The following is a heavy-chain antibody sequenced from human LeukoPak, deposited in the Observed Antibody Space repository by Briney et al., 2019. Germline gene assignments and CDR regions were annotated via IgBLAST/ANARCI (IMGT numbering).Heavy chain of an antibody. J-gene: IGHJ5*02. CDR2: INHSGST. V-gene: IGHV4-34*01. CDR1: GDSFSGYY. CDR3: ARHWVGERWYYGSGSRKYNWFDP. Sequence: SGTLSLTCAVYGDSFSGYYWSWLRQPPGKGLEWVGEINHSGSTNYNPSLKSRFTISVDTSKNQFSPKLSSVTAADTAVYYCARHWVGERWYYGSGSRKYNWFDPWGQGTLVTGSS. D-gene: IGHD3-10*01.